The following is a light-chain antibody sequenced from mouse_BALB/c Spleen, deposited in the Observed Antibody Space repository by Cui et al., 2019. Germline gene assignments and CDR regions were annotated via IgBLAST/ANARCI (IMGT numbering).Light chain of an antibody. V-gene: IGKV12-44*01. CDR3: QHHYGTPT. Sequence: DIQMTQSPASLSESVGETVTITCRASENIYSYLAWYQQKQGKSPQLLVYNAKTLAEGVPSRFSGSGSGTQFSLKINSLQPEDFGSYYCQHHYGTPTFGAGTKLELK. CDR2: NAK. J-gene: IGKJ5*01. CDR1: ENIYSY.